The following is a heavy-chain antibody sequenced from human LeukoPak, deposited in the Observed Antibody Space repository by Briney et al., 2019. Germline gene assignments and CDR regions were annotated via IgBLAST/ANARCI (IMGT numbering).Heavy chain of an antibody. Sequence: GGSLRLSCEASGFTFSNYGMHWVRQAPGKGLEWVAFIQNDGSNKYDADSVKGRFTISRDNSKNTLYLQMNSLRTEDTAVYYCAKNSYGPPWFDPWGQGTLVTVSS. CDR1: GFTFSNYG. CDR3: AKNSYGPPWFDP. D-gene: IGHD5-18*01. J-gene: IGHJ5*02. CDR2: IQNDGSNK. V-gene: IGHV3-30*02.